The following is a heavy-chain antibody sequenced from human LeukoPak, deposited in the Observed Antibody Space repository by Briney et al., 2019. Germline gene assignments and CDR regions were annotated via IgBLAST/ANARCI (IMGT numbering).Heavy chain of an antibody. V-gene: IGHV3-21*01. CDR2: ISSSGSYI. Sequence: GGSLRLSCAASGFTFSNYNMNWVRQAPGKGLEWVLSISSSGSYIYYADSVKGRFTISRDNAKKSLYLQMNSLRAEDTAVYYCARDAFLSHSDWGQGTLVTVSS. J-gene: IGHJ4*02. CDR1: GFTFSNYN. D-gene: IGHD2/OR15-2a*01. CDR3: ARDAFLSHSD.